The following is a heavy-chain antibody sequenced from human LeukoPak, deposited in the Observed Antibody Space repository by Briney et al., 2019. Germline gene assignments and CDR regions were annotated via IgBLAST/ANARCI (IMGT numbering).Heavy chain of an antibody. V-gene: IGHV4-39*07. CDR2: VSYTGTT. CDR1: GGSIDSHGFF. J-gene: IGHJ5*02. Sequence: PSETLSLTCTISGGSIDSHGFFWGWIRQSPGKALEWIGSVSYTGTTYVHPSLKSRVSLSVDTSKNQFSLKLSSVTAADTAVYYCARAQPYYYGSGSQASWFDPWGQGTLVTVSS. CDR3: ARAQPYYYGSGSQASWFDP. D-gene: IGHD3-10*01.